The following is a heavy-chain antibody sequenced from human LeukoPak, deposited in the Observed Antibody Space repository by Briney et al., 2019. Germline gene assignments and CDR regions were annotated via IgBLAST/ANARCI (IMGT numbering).Heavy chain of an antibody. Sequence: PGGSLRLSCAASGFAFSSFAMSWVRQAPGKGLEWVSTISIGGDSTYYADSVKGRFTISRDNAKNTLYLQMNSLRAEDTAVYYCAKHPAFDIWGQGTMVTVSS. V-gene: IGHV3-23*01. CDR3: AKHPAFDI. CDR2: ISIGGDST. J-gene: IGHJ3*02. CDR1: GFAFSSFA.